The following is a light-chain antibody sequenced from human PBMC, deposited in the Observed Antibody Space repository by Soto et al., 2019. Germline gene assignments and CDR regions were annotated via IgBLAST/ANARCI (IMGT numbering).Light chain of an antibody. V-gene: IGLV1-40*01. Sequence: QSVLTQPPSVSGAPGQRVNISCTGSNSNIGAGYDVNWYQHLPGTAPKLLIYGDTIRPSGVPDRFSGSKSATSASLAIAGLQVEDEGDYYCQSYDSSLSGPVLFGGGTKVTVL. J-gene: IGLJ2*01. CDR3: QSYDSSLSGPVL. CDR1: NSNIGAGYD. CDR2: GDT.